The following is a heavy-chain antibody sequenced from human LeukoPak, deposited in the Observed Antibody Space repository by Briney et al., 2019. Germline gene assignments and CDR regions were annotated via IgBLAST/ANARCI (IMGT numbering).Heavy chain of an antibody. V-gene: IGHV1-24*01. CDR1: GYTLTELS. J-gene: IGHJ5*02. Sequence: GASVKVSCKVSGYTLTELSMHWVRQAPGKGLEWMGGFDPEDGETIYAQKFQGRVTMTEDTSTDTACMELSSLRSEDTAVYYCATDGDYYDSSGYSWLDPWGQGTLVTVSS. CDR3: ATDGDYYDSSGYSWLDP. CDR2: FDPEDGET. D-gene: IGHD3-22*01.